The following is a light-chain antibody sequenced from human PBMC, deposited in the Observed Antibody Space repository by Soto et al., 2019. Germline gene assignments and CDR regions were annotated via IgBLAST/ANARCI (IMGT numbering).Light chain of an antibody. J-gene: IGKJ5*01. Sequence: EIVLTQSPGTLSLSPGERATLSCRTSHTVSSTYFAWYQQRPGQAPRLLFYDASTRATGIPDRFSCSGSQRDFTLTISRLEPEDSAIYYCQQFGSSPITFGQGTRPE. CDR1: HTVSSTY. CDR3: QQFGSSPIT. V-gene: IGKV3-20*01. CDR2: DAS.